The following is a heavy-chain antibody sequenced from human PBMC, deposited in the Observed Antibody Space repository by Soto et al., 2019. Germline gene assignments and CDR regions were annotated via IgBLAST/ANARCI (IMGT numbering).Heavy chain of an antibody. Sequence: PSETLSLTCTVSGGSNSSSSYYWGWIRQPPGKGLEWIGSIYYSGSTYYNPSLKSRVTISVDTSKNQFSLKLSSVTAADTAVYYCARTGYSSSWYSPRPRYMDVWGQGTTVTVSS. CDR2: IYYSGST. J-gene: IGHJ6*02. CDR1: GGSNSSSSYY. V-gene: IGHV4-39*01. D-gene: IGHD6-13*01. CDR3: ARTGYSSSWYSPRPRYMDV.